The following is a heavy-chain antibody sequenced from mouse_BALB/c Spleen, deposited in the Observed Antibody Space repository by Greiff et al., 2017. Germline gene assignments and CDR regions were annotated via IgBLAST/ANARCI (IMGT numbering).Heavy chain of an antibody. CDR3: ARGSTMITYAMDY. Sequence: VQLVESGPGLVAPSQSLSITCTVSGFSLTSYGVHWVRQPPGKGLEWLGVIWAGGSTNYNSALMSRLSISKDNSKSQVFLKMNSLQTDDTAMYYCARGSTMITYAMDYWGQGTSVTVSS. CDR1: GFSLTSYG. CDR2: IWAGGST. D-gene: IGHD2-4*01. J-gene: IGHJ4*01. V-gene: IGHV2-9*02.